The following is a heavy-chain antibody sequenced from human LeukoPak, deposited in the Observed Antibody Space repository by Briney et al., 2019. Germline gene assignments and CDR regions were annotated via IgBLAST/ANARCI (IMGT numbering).Heavy chain of an antibody. J-gene: IGHJ6*03. CDR1: GGSISSYY. CDR2: IYTSGST. CDR3: ARDESSSWYDSGYYYYYMDV. D-gene: IGHD6-13*01. V-gene: IGHV4-4*07. Sequence: PSENLSRNGTGAGGSISSYYWSWIRQPAGKGLEWIGLIYTSGSTNYNPSLKRLVTMSVDTSKNQFSLQVRSVHAADTAVYYCARDESSSWYDSGYYYYYMDVWGKGTTVTVSS.